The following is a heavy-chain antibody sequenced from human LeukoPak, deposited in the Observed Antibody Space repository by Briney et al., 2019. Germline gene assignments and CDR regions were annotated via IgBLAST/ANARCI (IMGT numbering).Heavy chain of an antibody. CDR3: ARGGCGGDCYSAFDI. V-gene: IGHV3-53*01. CDR1: GFTVSSNY. Sequence: GGSLRLSCAASGFTVSSNYMSWVRQAPGKGLEWVSVIYSGGSTYYADSVKGRFTISRDNSKNTLYLQMNSLRAEDTAVYYCARGGCGGDCYSAFDIWGQGTMVTVSS. D-gene: IGHD2-21*01. CDR2: IYSGGST. J-gene: IGHJ3*02.